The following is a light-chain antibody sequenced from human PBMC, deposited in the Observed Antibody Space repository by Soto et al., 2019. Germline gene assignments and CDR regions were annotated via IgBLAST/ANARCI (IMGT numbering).Light chain of an antibody. Sequence: DIVMTQSPDSLAVSLGERATMHCKSSQTVFYGINKKNYLAWYQHKPGQPPKLLIYWASTRESGVPDRFSGSGSGTDFTLTINSLQAEDVAFYYCQQSYSPPLTFGGGTKVEIK. V-gene: IGKV4-1*01. J-gene: IGKJ4*01. CDR1: QTVFYGINKKNY. CDR3: QQSYSPPLT. CDR2: WAS.